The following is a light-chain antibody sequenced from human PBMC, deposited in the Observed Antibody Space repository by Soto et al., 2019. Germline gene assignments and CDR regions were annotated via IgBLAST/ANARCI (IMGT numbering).Light chain of an antibody. J-gene: IGLJ1*01. CDR2: DVS. CDR1: SSDVGGYIY. V-gene: IGLV2-11*01. CDR3: CSFAGSCTYV. Sequence: QSALTQPRSVSGSPGQSVTISCTGTSSDVGGYIYVSWYQQHPGKAPKLIMYDVSQRPSGVPDRFSGSKSGNTASLTISGLQAEDEAGYHCCSFAGSCTYVFGTGTKVTVL.